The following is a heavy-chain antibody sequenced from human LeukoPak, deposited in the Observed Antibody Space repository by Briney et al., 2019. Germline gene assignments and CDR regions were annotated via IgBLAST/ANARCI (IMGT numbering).Heavy chain of an antibody. CDR1: GFTFSDYY. CDR3: ARVWDSSGWSRFDP. J-gene: IGHJ5*02. V-gene: IGHV3-11*01. Sequence: GGSLRLSCAASGFTFSDYYMSWIRQAPRKGLEWISSISSSGSVIYYADSVEGRFTISRDNAKNSLYVEMNSLRADDTAVYYCARVWDSSGWSRFDPWGQGTRVTVSS. D-gene: IGHD6-19*01. CDR2: ISSSGSVI.